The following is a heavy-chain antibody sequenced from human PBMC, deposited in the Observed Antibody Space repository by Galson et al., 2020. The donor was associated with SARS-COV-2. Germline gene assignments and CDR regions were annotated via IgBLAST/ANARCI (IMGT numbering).Heavy chain of an antibody. CDR3: ARGGNYYYGSGTWSFDL. Sequence: GESLKISCAASGFTFNIYAMHLVRPATGKGLEWVSTIGTAGHTYYPGSVKGRFTISRENAQNSLYLQMNNLRAWDTAVYYCARGGNYYYGSGTWSFDLWGRGTLVTVSS. CDR1: GFTFNIYA. J-gene: IGHJ2*01. D-gene: IGHD3-10*01. V-gene: IGHV3-13*01. CDR2: IGTAGHT.